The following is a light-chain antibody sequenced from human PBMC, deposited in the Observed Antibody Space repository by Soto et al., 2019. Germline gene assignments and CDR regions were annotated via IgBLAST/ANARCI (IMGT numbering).Light chain of an antibody. J-gene: IGLJ2*01. V-gene: IGLV2-8*01. CDR2: EVN. CDR1: SSDVGYYNY. CDR3: SSHAGRNNYVI. Sequence: QSALTQPPSASGSPGQSVTIYCTGTSSDVGYYNYVSWYQQHPGKAPKLMIYEVNNRPSGVPDRFSGSRSGNTASLTVSGLQAEDEASYYCSSHAGRNNYVIFGGGTKVTVL.